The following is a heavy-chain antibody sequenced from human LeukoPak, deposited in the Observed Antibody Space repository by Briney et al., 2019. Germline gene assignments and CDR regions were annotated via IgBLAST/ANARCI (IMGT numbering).Heavy chain of an antibody. D-gene: IGHD3-9*01. CDR1: GASISSDKW. CDR3: ARAGVWLPAV. V-gene: IGHV4-4*02. Sequence: PSGTLSLTCAVSGASISSDKWWSWVRQPPRKGLEWIGEINHSGNTNYSPSLKSRVTMSTDKSKNEFSLRLTSVTAADTAVYYCARAGVWLPAVWGQGTLVTVSS. CDR2: INHSGNT. J-gene: IGHJ4*02.